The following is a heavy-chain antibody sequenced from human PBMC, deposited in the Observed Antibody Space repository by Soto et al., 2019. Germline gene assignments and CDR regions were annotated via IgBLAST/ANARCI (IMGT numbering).Heavy chain of an antibody. V-gene: IGHV4-4*07. D-gene: IGHD1-7*01. CDR3: ARESGDNWDYEAY. CDR1: GGSITSYR. Sequence: SETLSLTCTVSGGSITSYRWSWIRQSAGKGLEWIGRINTSGNTHYNPSLKSRVTVSIDTSRNQFFLTVNSVTAADSAVYYCARESGDNWDYEAYWGQGTPVTVS. J-gene: IGHJ4*02. CDR2: INTSGNT.